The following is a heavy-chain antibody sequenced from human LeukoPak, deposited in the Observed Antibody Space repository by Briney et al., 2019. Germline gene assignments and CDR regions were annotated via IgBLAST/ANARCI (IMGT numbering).Heavy chain of an antibody. CDR2: ILSGGSRK. D-gene: IGHD3-16*01. CDR3: ARGHNYGYAYSFDF. V-gene: IGHV3-33*01. J-gene: IGHJ5*01. Sequence: PGGSLRLSCATSGFTFSNFAMHWVRLAPGKGLHWVSFILSGGSRKYYADSVKGRFTISRDSDNSTLYLDMKRLGPDDTADYFVARGHNYGYAYSFDFEGRGNVATVS. CDR1: GFTFSNFA.